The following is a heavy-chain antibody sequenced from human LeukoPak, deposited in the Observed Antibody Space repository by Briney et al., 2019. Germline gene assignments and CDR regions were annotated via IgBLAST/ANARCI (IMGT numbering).Heavy chain of an antibody. V-gene: IGHV5-51*01. Sequence: GESLQFSGKASGYSFTFTKNWVGWVRQVPGKGLEWMGIIYPVDSDTRYNPSFQGQVTISVDKSISTSYLQWSSLKASDTAIYYCARHLATVTASRQYSYYGMDVWGQGTTATLSS. J-gene: IGHJ6*02. CDR1: GYSFTFTKNW. CDR3: ARHLATVTASRQYSYYGMDV. CDR2: IYPVDSDT. D-gene: IGHD4-17*01.